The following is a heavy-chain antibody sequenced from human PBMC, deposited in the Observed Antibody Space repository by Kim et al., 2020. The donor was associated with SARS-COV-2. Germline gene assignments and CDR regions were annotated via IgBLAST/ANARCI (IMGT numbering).Heavy chain of an antibody. D-gene: IGHD6-19*01. CDR3: ARDEGYRISHSSGIDY. Sequence: SVKGRFTISRDNAKNSLYLQMNSLRAEDTAVYYCARDEGYRISHSSGIDYWGQGTLVTVSS. J-gene: IGHJ4*02. V-gene: IGHV3-21*01.